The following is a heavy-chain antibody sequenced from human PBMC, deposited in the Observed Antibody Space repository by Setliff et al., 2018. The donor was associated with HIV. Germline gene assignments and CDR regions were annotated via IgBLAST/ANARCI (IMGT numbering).Heavy chain of an antibody. CDR2: ISAYNGNT. V-gene: IGHV1-18*01. CDR3: AKSPELLWFGESQPHAFDI. D-gene: IGHD3-10*01. J-gene: IGHJ3*02. CDR1: GYTFTSYG. Sequence: ASVKVSCKASGYTFTSYGISWVRQAPGQGLEWMGWISAYNGNTNYAQKLHGRVTMTTDTSTSTAYMELRSLRSDDTAVHYCAKSPELLWFGESQPHAFDIWGQGTMVTVSS.